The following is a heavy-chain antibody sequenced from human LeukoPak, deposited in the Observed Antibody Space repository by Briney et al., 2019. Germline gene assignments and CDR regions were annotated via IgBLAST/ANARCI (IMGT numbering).Heavy chain of an antibody. CDR3: ARWGYYYDSSGYAGYYYGMDV. V-gene: IGHV3-66*01. CDR2: IDSGGST. Sequence: PGGSLRLSCAASGFTVSSNYMSWVRQAPGKGLEWVSVIDSGGSTYYADSVKGRFTISRDNSKNTLYLQMNSLRAEDTAVYYCARWGYYYDSSGYAGYYYGMDVWGQGTTVTVSS. CDR1: GFTVSSNY. J-gene: IGHJ6*02. D-gene: IGHD3-22*01.